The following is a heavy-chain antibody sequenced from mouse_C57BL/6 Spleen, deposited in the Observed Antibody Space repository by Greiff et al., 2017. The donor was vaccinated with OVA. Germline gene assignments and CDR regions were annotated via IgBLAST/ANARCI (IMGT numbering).Heavy chain of an antibody. CDR2: IYPGSGNT. CDR1: VYSFTSYY. CDR3: ARSRAGSSYYFDY. J-gene: IGHJ2*01. V-gene: IGHV1-66*01. D-gene: IGHD1-1*01. Sequence: QVQLQQSGPELVKPGASVKISCKASVYSFTSYYIHWVKQRPGQGLEWIGWIYPGSGNTKYNEKFKGKATLTADTSSSTAYMQLSSLTSEDSAVYYCARSRAGSSYYFDYWGQGTTLTVSS.